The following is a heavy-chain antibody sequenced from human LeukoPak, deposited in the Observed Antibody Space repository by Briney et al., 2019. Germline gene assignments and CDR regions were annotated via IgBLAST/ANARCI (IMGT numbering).Heavy chain of an antibody. CDR1: GFIFSSYA. Sequence: GGSLRLSCAASGFIFSSYAMSWVRQAPGKGLEWVSGISTSGDRTYYADSVKGRFTISRDNSKNTLYLQMNSLRAEDTAVYYCTRGQSSGYSSGDYWGQGTLVTVSS. CDR2: ISTSGDRT. V-gene: IGHV3-23*01. D-gene: IGHD3-22*01. CDR3: TRGQSSGYSSGDY. J-gene: IGHJ4*02.